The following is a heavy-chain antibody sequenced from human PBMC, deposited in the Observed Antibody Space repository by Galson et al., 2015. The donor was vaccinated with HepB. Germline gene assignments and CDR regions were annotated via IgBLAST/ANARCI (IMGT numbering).Heavy chain of an antibody. V-gene: IGHV3-21*01. CDR3: ARETLDAFDI. J-gene: IGHJ3*02. Sequence: SLRFSCAVSGFTFSSYSMNWVRQAPGKGLEWVSFISSSSSYIYYADSVKGRFTISRDNARNSLHLQMNSLRAEDTAVYYCARETLDAFDIWGQGTVVTVSP. CDR1: GFTFSSYS. CDR2: ISSSSSYI.